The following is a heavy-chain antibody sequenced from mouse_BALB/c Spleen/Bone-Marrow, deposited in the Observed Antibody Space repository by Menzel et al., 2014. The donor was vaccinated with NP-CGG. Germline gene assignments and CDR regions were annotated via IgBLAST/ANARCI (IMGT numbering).Heavy chain of an antibody. CDR2: IYPSYGRT. CDR3: APYYYGSSYGFYWYFDV. CDR1: GYTFTSYW. V-gene: IGHV1S81*02. J-gene: IGHJ1*01. Sequence: VQRVEFVAVLVNFGSSVKLSCKASGYTFTSYWLHWVKQRPGQGLEWIGEIYPSYGRTNYHEKFKSKATMTVDRSSSAAYMQLSSLTSEDSAVYYCAPYYYGSSYGFYWYFDVWGAGPTVTVAS. D-gene: IGHD1-1*01.